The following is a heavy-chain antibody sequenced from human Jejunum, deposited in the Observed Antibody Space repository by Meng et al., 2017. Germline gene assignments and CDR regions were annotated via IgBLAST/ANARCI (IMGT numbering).Heavy chain of an antibody. V-gene: IGHV4-61*02. CDR1: GGSISSLSSY. CDR2: IYGSGSP. J-gene: IGHJ5*02. CDR3: ARGLFVGDSGDYFVP. D-gene: IGHD1-26*01. Sequence: LRLSCTVAGGSISSLSSYWSWIRQRAGKGLEWIVRIYGSGSPNYNPPPKSRVSTSVDMSNNQFSLNLSSVTAADTAVYFCARGLFVGDSGDYFVPWGQGTLVTVSS.